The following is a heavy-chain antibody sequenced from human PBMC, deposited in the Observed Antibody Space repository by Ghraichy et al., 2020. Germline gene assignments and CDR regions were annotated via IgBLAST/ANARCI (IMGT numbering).Heavy chain of an antibody. V-gene: IGHV3-73*01. CDR1: GFTFSGSA. CDR3: TRCSSSTCPLDP. D-gene: IGHD2-2*01. J-gene: IGHJ5*02. CDR2: IRNKANSYAT. Sequence: GVLNISCAASGFTFSGSAMHWVRQASGKGLEWVGRIRNKANSYATAYAASVRGRFVISRDDSKNTAYLQMNSLKTEDTALYYCTRCSSSTCPLDPWGQGTLVTVSS.